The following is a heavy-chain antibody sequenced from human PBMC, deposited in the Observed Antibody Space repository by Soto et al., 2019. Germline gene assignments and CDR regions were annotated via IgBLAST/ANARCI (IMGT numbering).Heavy chain of an antibody. Sequence: QVQLQESGPGLVKPSETLSLTCTVSGGSISSYYWSWIRQPPGKGLEWIGYIYYSGSTNYCPSLKRRVTISADTSKNQSSLKLSSVTAADTAVYYCARDLRGSTGCFNPWGQGTLVTVSS. CDR3: ARDLRGSTGCFNP. J-gene: IGHJ5*02. CDR1: GGSISSYY. D-gene: IGHD1-7*01. V-gene: IGHV4-59*01. CDR2: IYYSGST.